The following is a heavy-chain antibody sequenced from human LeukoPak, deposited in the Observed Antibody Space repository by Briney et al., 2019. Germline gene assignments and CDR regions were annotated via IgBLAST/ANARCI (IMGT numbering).Heavy chain of an antibody. D-gene: IGHD2-15*01. V-gene: IGHV3-23*01. CDR2: ISSSDADT. J-gene: IGHJ4*02. CDR1: GFTFYNYA. Sequence: PGGSLRLSCAAYGFTFYNYAMSWVRPAPGKGLEWVSAISSSDADTYYADSVKGPLTISRDNSKNTLYLQMISLRAEDAAVYYCAKAPLGRCTGVICYYCYYWGQGTLVTVSS. CDR3: AKAPLGRCTGVICYYCYY.